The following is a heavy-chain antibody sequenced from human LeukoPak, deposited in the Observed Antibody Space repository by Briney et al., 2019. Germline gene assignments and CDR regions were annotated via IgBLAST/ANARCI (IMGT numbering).Heavy chain of an antibody. CDR3: VRVPYYYAMHV. Sequence: GGSLRLSCAASGFIFSTYLMSWVRQAPGKGLEWVANIMQDGSEKYYVDSVKGRFTISRDNAKNSLYLQMNSLRAEDTAVYYCVRVPYYYAMHVWGQGTTVTVSS. CDR1: GFIFSTYL. J-gene: IGHJ6*02. CDR2: IMQDGSEK. V-gene: IGHV3-7*01.